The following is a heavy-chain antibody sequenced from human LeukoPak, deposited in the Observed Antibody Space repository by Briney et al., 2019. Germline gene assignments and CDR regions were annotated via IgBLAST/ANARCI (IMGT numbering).Heavy chain of an antibody. V-gene: IGHV4-59*01. J-gene: IGHJ3*02. Sequence: PSETLSLTCTVSGASISSYFWSWIRQPPGKGLEWIGYIYDSGNTHYNPSLKSRATISGDTSKNQFSLKLSSVTAADTAVYYCARDRLQLVRTNGAFDIWGQGTMVTVSS. CDR2: IYDSGNT. CDR3: ARDRLQLVRTNGAFDI. CDR1: GASISSYF. D-gene: IGHD6-13*01.